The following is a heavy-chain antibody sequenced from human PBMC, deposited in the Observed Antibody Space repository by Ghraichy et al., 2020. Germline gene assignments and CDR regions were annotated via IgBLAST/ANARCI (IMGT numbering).Heavy chain of an antibody. CDR2: ISSNGGST. J-gene: IGHJ3*02. D-gene: IGHD1-26*01. V-gene: IGHV3-64*01. CDR3: ARSELEGWELLRGCAFDI. CDR1: GFTFSSYA. Sequence: GGSLRLSCAASGFTFSSYAMHWVRQAPGKGLEYVSAISSNGGSTYYANSVKGRFTISRDNSKNTLYLQMGSLRAEDMAVYYCARSELEGWELLRGCAFDIWGQGTMVTVSS.